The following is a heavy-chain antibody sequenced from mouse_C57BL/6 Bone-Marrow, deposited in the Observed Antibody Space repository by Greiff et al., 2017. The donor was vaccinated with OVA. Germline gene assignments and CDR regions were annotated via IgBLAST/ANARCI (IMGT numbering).Heavy chain of an antibody. CDR3: ARGGFYSDWYFDV. D-gene: IGHD2-12*01. V-gene: IGHV1-55*01. CDR2: IYPGSGST. Sequence: VQLQQPGAELVKPGASVKMSCKAPGYTFTSYWITWVKQRPGQGLEWIGDIYPGSGSTNYNEKFKSKATLTVDTSSSTAYMQLSSLTSEDSAVYYCARGGFYSDWYFDVWGTGTTVTVSS. CDR1: GYTFTSYW. J-gene: IGHJ1*03.